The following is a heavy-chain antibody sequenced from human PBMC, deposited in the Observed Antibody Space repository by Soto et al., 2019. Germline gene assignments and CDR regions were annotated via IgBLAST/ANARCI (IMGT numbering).Heavy chain of an antibody. V-gene: IGHV3-21*01. CDR2: ISSSSDYI. Sequence: GGSLRLSCAASGFTFGFSSMNWVRQAPGKGLEWVSSISSSSDYIYYADSVKGRFTVSRDNAKNALYLQMNSLRAEDTAVYYCARDGSGWSRDCWGQGTLVTVSS. CDR3: ARDGSGWSRDC. D-gene: IGHD6-19*01. CDR1: GFTFGFSS. J-gene: IGHJ4*02.